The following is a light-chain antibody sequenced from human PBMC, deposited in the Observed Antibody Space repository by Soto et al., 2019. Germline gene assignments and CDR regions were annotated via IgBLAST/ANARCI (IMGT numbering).Light chain of an antibody. V-gene: IGKV3-20*01. CDR1: QSVSRNY. CDR2: GAS. Sequence: EIVLTQSPGTLSLSPGATATLSCRASQSVSRNYLAWFQQKPGQAPRLLIHGASSRAAGTPDRFSGSGSGTDFTLTISRLEPEDFAVYFCHHYGESPIYTFGPGTKVDFK. J-gene: IGKJ3*01. CDR3: HHYGESPIYT.